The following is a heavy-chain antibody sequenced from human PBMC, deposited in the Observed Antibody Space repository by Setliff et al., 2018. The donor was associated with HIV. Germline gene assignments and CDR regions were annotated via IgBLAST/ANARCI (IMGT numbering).Heavy chain of an antibody. CDR1: GYTFTSYD. CDR2: MNPNSGNT. Sequence: ASVKVSCKASGYTFTSYDINWVRQATGQGLEWMGWMNPNSGNTGYAQKLQGRVTMTTDTSTSTAYMELRSLRSDDTAVYYCARENYYESSGRGWVYYFDYWGQGTLVT. D-gene: IGHD3-22*01. J-gene: IGHJ4*02. V-gene: IGHV1-8*02. CDR3: ARENYYESSGRGWVYYFDY.